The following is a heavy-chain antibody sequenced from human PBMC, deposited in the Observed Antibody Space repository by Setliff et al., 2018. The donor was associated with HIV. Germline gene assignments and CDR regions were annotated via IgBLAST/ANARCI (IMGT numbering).Heavy chain of an antibody. Sequence: SETLSLTCAVSGFSISTNYYWGWTRQPPGKGLDWIGSIYHSGSTYYNPSLKSRVTISVDTSKNQFSLELSSVTAADTAMYYCARGLGFSSFWDDAFDIWGQGTMVTVSS. D-gene: IGHD6-13*01. J-gene: IGHJ3*02. CDR1: GFSISTNYY. CDR3: ARGLGFSSFWDDAFDI. CDR2: IYHSGST. V-gene: IGHV4-38-2*01.